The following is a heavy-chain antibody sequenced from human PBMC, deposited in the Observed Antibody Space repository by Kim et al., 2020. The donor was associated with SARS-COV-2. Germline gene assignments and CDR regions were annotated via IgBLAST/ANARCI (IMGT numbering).Heavy chain of an antibody. CDR3: AREGSGWYGWYSFDY. D-gene: IGHD6-19*01. CDR2: INTNTGNP. V-gene: IGHV7-4-1*02. J-gene: IGHJ4*02. Sequence: ASVKVSCKASGYTFTSYAMNWVRQAPGQGLEWMGWINTNTGNPTYAQGFTGRFVFSVDTSVSTAYLQISSLKADDTAVYYCAREGSGWYGWYSFDYWGQGALVTVPP. CDR1: GYTFTSYA.